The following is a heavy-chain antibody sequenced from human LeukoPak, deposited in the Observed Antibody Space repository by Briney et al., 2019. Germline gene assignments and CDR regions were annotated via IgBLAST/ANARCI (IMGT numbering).Heavy chain of an antibody. J-gene: IGHJ5*02. V-gene: IGHV1-18*01. CDR1: GYTFTSYG. D-gene: IGHD5-24*01. CDR3: AREGDGYSDNWFDP. CDR2: ISAYNGNT. Sequence: ASVKVSCKASGYTFTSYGTSWVRQAPGQGLEWVGWISAYNGNTNYAQKLQGRVTMTTDTSTSTAYMELRSLRSDDTAVYYCAREGDGYSDNWFDPWGQGTLVTVSS.